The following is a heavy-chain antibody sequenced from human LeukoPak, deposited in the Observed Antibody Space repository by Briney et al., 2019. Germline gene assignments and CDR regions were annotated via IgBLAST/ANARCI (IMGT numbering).Heavy chain of an antibody. D-gene: IGHD2-2*03. J-gene: IGHJ6*02. CDR2: ISYDGSNK. CDR3: AKDLGYCSSTSCYWDDYYYYGMDV. CDR1: GFTFSSYG. V-gene: IGHV3-30*18. Sequence: GGSLRLSCAASGFTFSSYGMHWVRQAPGKGLEWVAFISYDGSNKYYADSVKGRFTISRDDSKNTLYLQMNSLRAEDTAVYYCAKDLGYCSSTSCYWDDYYYYGMDVWGQGTTVTVSS.